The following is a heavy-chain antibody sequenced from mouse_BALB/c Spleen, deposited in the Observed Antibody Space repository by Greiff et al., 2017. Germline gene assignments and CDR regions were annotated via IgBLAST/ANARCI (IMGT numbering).Heavy chain of an antibody. CDR1: GFTFSSYG. D-gene: IGHD2-4*01. CDR3: ARSHYDYDPAWLAY. V-gene: IGHV5-6-3*01. CDR2: INSNGGST. J-gene: IGHJ3*01. Sequence: EVMLVESGGGLVQPGGSLKLSCAASGFTFSSYGMSWVRQTPDKRLELVATINSNGGSTYYPDSVKGRFTISRDNAKNTLYLQMSSLKSEDTAMYYCARSHYDYDPAWLAYWGQGTLVTVSA.